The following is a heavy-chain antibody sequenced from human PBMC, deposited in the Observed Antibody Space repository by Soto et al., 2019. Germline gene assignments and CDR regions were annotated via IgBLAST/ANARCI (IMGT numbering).Heavy chain of an antibody. V-gene: IGHV3-23*01. CDR2: ISGSGGSI. CDR1: GFIFSSYA. CDR3: AKAPWYSGSYQFDY. Sequence: GGSLRLSCAVSGFIFSSYAMTWVRQAPGKGLEWVSGISGSGGSIYYADSVKGRFTISRDNSKNTLYLQMNSLRAEDTAVYYCAKAPWYSGSYQFDYWGQGTLVTVSS. D-gene: IGHD1-26*01. J-gene: IGHJ4*02.